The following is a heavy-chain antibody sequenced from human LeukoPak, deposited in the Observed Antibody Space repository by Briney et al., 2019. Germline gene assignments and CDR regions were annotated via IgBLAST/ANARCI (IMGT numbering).Heavy chain of an antibody. CDR2: IYYSGST. CDR1: GGSISSYY. V-gene: IGHV4-59*08. D-gene: IGHD6-19*01. Sequence: SETLSLTCTVSGGSISSYYWSWIRQPPGKGLEWIGYIYYSGSTNYNPSLKSRVTISVDTSKNQFSLKLSSVTAADTAVYYCARHGGSGWFSIDYWGQGTLVTVSS. J-gene: IGHJ4*02. CDR3: ARHGGSGWFSIDY.